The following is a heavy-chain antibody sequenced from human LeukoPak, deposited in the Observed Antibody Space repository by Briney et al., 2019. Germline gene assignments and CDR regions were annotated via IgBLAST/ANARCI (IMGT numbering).Heavy chain of an antibody. CDR1: GSPMYSYY. Sequence: AETLSLTCTVSGSPMYSYYWSWIRQTAGKGLEWIGRIYPAVSTTYNPSLKSRVTMSVGTSKNQFALRLSAVTAADTGVCYCAGMKFYDSTGHIPGHYMDVWGKGTTVTVSS. D-gene: IGHD3-22*01. CDR3: AGMKFYDSTGHIPGHYMDV. V-gene: IGHV4-4*07. CDR2: IYPAVST. J-gene: IGHJ6*03.